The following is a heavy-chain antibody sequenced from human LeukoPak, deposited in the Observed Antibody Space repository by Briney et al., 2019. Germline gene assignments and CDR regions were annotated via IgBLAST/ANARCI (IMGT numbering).Heavy chain of an antibody. D-gene: IGHD3-16*01. CDR3: ARGLARLVRVYYYYGMDV. CDR1: GFTFSSYA. Sequence: GGSLRLSCAASGFTFSSYAMHWVRQAPGKGLEWVAVISYDGSNKYYADSVKGRFTISRDNSKNTLYLQMNSLRAEDTAVYYCARGLARLVRVYYYYGMDVWGQGTTVTVSS. J-gene: IGHJ6*02. V-gene: IGHV3-30-3*01. CDR2: ISYDGSNK.